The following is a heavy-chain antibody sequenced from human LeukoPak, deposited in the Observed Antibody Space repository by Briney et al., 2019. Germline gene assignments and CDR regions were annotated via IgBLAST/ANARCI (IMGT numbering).Heavy chain of an antibody. J-gene: IGHJ4*02. Sequence: GGSLRFSCAASGFTFDDYAMHWVRQAPGKGLEWVSGISWNSGSIGYADSVKGRFTISRDNANNSLYLQMNNLRPEDTALYYCAKAPFSSGWSYFDYWGQGTLVTVSS. CDR1: GFTFDDYA. V-gene: IGHV3-9*01. D-gene: IGHD6-19*01. CDR3: AKAPFSSGWSYFDY. CDR2: ISWNSGSI.